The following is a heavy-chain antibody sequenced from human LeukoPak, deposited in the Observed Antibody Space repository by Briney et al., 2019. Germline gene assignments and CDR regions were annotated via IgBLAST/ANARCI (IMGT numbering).Heavy chain of an antibody. CDR2: ISSSGSTI. V-gene: IGHV3-48*04. CDR1: GFMFNNYA. J-gene: IGHJ4*02. Sequence: GGSLRLSCAASGFMFNNYAMTWVRQAPGMGLEWVSYISSSGSTIYYADSVKGRFTISRDNAKNSLYLQMNSLRAEDTAVYYCARDVNLYYDYVWGSSYWGQGTLVTVSS. CDR3: ARDVNLYYDYVWGSSY. D-gene: IGHD3-16*01.